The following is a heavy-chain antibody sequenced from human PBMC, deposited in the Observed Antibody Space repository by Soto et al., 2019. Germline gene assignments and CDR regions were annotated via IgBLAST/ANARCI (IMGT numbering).Heavy chain of an antibody. Sequence: GGSLRLSCAASGFTFSSYGMHWVRQAPGKGLEWVAVIWYDGSNKYYADSVKGRFTISRDNSKNTLYLQMNSLRAEDTAVYYCARDINRYGDYYLDYWGQGTLVTVSS. CDR3: ARDINRYGDYYLDY. D-gene: IGHD4-17*01. CDR2: IWYDGSNK. CDR1: GFTFSSYG. J-gene: IGHJ4*02. V-gene: IGHV3-33*01.